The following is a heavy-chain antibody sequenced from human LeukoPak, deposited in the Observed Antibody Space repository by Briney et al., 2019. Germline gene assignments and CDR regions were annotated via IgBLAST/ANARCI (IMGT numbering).Heavy chain of an antibody. D-gene: IGHD6-13*01. CDR3: ARCQIAAAGTGAFDV. V-gene: IGHV3-23*01. Sequence: PGGSLRLSCAASGFSFSTYAMTWVRQAPGKGLEWVSAFSATDGSTQYAESGKGRFTISKDSTTNTLFLQINSLRAEDTAVYYCARCQIAAAGTGAFDVWGQGTMVTVSS. J-gene: IGHJ3*01. CDR2: FSATDGST. CDR1: GFSFSTYA.